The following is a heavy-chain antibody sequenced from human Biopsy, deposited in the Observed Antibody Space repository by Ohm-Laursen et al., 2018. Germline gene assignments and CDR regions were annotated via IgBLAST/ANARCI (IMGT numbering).Heavy chain of an antibody. V-gene: IGHV3-74*03. D-gene: IGHD2-8*02. CDR1: GFTFSRSV. J-gene: IGHJ4*02. CDR3: TGESGGLGDY. CDR2: IHGDERSA. Sequence: SLRLSCAASGFTFSRSVMHWVRQAPGKGLMWVSRIHGDERSATYAEPVKGRFTISRDNAKNTLHLQMNSLRAEDTAVYYCTGESGGLGDYWGQGTLVTVSS.